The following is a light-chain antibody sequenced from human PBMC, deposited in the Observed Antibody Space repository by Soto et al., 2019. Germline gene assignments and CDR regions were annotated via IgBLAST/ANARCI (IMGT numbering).Light chain of an antibody. CDR1: QSVSSY. V-gene: IGKV3-11*01. Sequence: EIVLTQSPATLSLSPGERATLSCRASQSVSSYLAWYQQKPGQAPRLLIYDASNRATGIPARFSGSGSGTDFTLTISILEPEDFAVYYCQQRSNWLWTFGQGTKLEIK. CDR3: QQRSNWLWT. J-gene: IGKJ2*02. CDR2: DAS.